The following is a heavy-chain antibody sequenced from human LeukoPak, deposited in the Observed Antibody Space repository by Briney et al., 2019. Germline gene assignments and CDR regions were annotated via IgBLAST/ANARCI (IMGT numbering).Heavy chain of an antibody. D-gene: IGHD5-24*01. CDR2: ISGSGGST. CDR3: AKDLAKMATVNDY. J-gene: IGHJ4*02. CDR1: GFTFTSYA. V-gene: IGHV3-23*01. Sequence: GGSLRLSCAASGFTFTSYAMSSVRQAPGKGLEWVSAISGSGGSTYYADSVKGRFTISRDNSKNTLYLQMNSLRAEDTAVYYCAKDLAKMATVNDYRGQGTLVTVSS.